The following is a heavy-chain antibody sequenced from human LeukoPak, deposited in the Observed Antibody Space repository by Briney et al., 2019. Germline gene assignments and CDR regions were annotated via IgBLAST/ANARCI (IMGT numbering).Heavy chain of an antibody. CDR3: ARGAITITSPLDY. J-gene: IGHJ4*02. Sequence: GGSLRLSCAASGFTVSDFYMSWVRQAPGKGLEWVSLIYVSGDTYYTDSVKGRFTISRDTSENTLYLQMNSLRVEDTAVYYCARGAITITSPLDYWGQGTLVTVSS. CDR2: IYVSGDT. D-gene: IGHD3-3*01. CDR1: GFTVSDFY. V-gene: IGHV3-53*01.